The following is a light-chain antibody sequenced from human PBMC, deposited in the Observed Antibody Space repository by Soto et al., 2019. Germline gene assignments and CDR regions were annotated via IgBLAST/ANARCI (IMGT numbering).Light chain of an antibody. J-gene: IGKJ1*01. CDR1: QSVLYRSNNKNY. CDR2: WAS. CDR3: QKYYSPWT. V-gene: IGKV4-1*01. Sequence: DIVMTQSPDSLAVSLGERATINCKSSQSVLYRSNNKNYLAWYQQKPGQPPKLLIYWASTRESGVPDRFSGSGSGTDFTLTISSLQAEDVAVYYCQKYYSPWTFGQGTKVEIK.